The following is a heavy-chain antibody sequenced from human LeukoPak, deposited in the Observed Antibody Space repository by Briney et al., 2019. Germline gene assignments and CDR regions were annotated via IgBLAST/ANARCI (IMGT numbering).Heavy chain of an antibody. Sequence: GGSLRLSCAASGFTFDDYGMSWVRQAPGKGLEGVSGIKWNGGSTGYADSVKGRFTISRDNAKNSLYLQMNSLRAEDTAVYYCARVGPWVNPDYYYYYMDVWGKGTTVTVSS. V-gene: IGHV3-20*04. CDR2: IKWNGGST. J-gene: IGHJ6*03. CDR1: GFTFDDYG. D-gene: IGHD1-14*01. CDR3: ARVGPWVNPDYYYYYMDV.